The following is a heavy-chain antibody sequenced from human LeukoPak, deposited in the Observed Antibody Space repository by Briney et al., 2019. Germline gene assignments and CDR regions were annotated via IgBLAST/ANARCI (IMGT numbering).Heavy chain of an antibody. CDR3: AREVAGRGGVDY. Sequence: SETLSLTCTVSSGSISTSNYYWGWVRQPPGKALEWIGNIFYSGSTYYSPSLKSRVTISLDTSRNQFSLKLSSVTAADTAVYYCAREVAGRGGVDYWGQGTLVTVSS. J-gene: IGHJ4*02. D-gene: IGHD3-10*01. CDR2: IFYSGST. CDR1: SGSISTSNYY. V-gene: IGHV4-39*07.